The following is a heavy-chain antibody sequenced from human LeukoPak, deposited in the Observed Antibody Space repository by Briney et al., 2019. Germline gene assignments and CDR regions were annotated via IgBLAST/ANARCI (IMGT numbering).Heavy chain of an antibody. Sequence: PGGSLRLSCAASGFTFSSYWMSWLRKAPGKGLDWVAFIRYDGSNKYYADSVKGRFTISRDNSKNTLYLQMNSLRAEDTAVYYCAKTVVVPAAHYGMDVWGQGTTVTVSS. CDR2: IRYDGSNK. CDR3: AKTVVVPAAHYGMDV. D-gene: IGHD2-2*01. V-gene: IGHV3-30*02. CDR1: GFTFSSYW. J-gene: IGHJ6*02.